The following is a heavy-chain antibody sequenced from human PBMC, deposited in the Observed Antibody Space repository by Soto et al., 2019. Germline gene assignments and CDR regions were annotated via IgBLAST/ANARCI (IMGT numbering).Heavy chain of an antibody. J-gene: IGHJ6*02. CDR3: AKELTTVAKDVYYYYGLHA. D-gene: IGHD4-17*01. V-gene: IGHV1-69*13. Sequence: VASVKVSCKASGGNFRSSAISWVRQAPGQGLEWMGGIIPVFGSANYAQKFQGRVTITADESTSTAYMEVSSLRSDDTAVYYCAKELTTVAKDVYYYYGLHAWGQGTTVTVSS. CDR2: IIPVFGSA. CDR1: GGNFRSSA.